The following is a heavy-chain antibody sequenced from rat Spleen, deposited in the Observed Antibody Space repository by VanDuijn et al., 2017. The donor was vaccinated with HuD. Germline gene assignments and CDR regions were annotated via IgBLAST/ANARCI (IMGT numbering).Heavy chain of an antibody. CDR3: ARRDSGDY. D-gene: IGHD1-1*01. V-gene: IGHV5-7*01. CDR1: GFTFSDYN. Sequence: EVQLVESGGGLVQPGRSLKLSCAASGFTFSDYNMAWVRQAPKKGLEWVATISYDGSSTYYRDSVKGRFTISRDNAKSTLYLQMDSLRSEDTATYYCARRDSGDYWGQGVMVTVSS. CDR2: ISYDGSST. J-gene: IGHJ2*01.